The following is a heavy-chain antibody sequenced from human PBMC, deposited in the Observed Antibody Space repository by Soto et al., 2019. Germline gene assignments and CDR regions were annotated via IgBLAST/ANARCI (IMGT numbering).Heavy chain of an antibody. CDR1: GYTFTSYY. V-gene: IGHV1-46*03. J-gene: IGHJ5*02. CDR2: INPSGGST. D-gene: IGHD3-10*01. Sequence: QVQLVQSGAAVKKPGASVKVSCKASGYTFTSYYMHWVRQAPGQGLEWMGRINPSGGSTSYAQKFQGRVTMTRDTSTSTVYMELSSLRSEDTAVYYCARDTYYYGSGSYYGGWFDPWGQGTLVTVSS. CDR3: ARDTYYYGSGSYYGGWFDP.